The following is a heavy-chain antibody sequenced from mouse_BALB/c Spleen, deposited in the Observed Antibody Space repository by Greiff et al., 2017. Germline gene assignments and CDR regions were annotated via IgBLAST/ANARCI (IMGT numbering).Heavy chain of an antibody. CDR1: GFSLTGYG. Sequence: QVQLMQSGPGLVAPSQSLSLTCTASGFSLTGYGVNWVRQPPGKGLEWLGMIWGDGSTDYTSALKSRLSISKDNSKSQVFLKMNSLQTDDTARYCCARDGHYGSGNWYFDVWGAGATVTVSS. J-gene: IGHJ1*01. CDR3: ARDGHYGSGNWYFDV. D-gene: IGHD1-1*01. CDR2: IWGDGST. V-gene: IGHV2-6-7*01.